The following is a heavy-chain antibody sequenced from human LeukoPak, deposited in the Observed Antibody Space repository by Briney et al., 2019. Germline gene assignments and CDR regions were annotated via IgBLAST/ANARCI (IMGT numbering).Heavy chain of an antibody. CDR2: ISSGGTTI. Sequence: PGGSLRLSCSASGFALSSHEMNWVRQAPGKGLEWISYISSGGTTIYYADSVKGRFTISGDNAKKSLYLQMNSLRAEDTAVYYCAREIYDYVWGNYRANNWFDPWGQGTLVTVSS. CDR3: AREIYDYVWGNYRANNWFDP. CDR1: GFALSSHE. J-gene: IGHJ5*02. D-gene: IGHD3-16*02. V-gene: IGHV3-48*03.